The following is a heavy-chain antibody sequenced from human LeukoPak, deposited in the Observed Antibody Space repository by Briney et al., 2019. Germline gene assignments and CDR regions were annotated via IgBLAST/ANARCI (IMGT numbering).Heavy chain of an antibody. D-gene: IGHD4-11*01. J-gene: IGHJ5*02. CDR1: GFTFSSYG. CDR3: ARALQETDNWFDP. Sequence: GRSLRLSCAASGFTFSSYGMHWVRQAPGKGLEWVAVIWYDGSNKYYADSVKGRFTISRDNSKNTLYLQMNSLRAEDMAVYYCARALQETDNWFDPWGQGTLVTVSS. V-gene: IGHV3-33*01. CDR2: IWYDGSNK.